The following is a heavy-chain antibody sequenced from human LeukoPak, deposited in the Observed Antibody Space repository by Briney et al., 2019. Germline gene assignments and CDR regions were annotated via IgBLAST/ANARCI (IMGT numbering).Heavy chain of an antibody. CDR1: GFTFSSYW. J-gene: IGHJ3*02. CDR2: INSDGSST. D-gene: IGHD5-18*01. CDR3: ARDLEWLDTAMVTGDDAFDI. V-gene: IGHV3-74*01. Sequence: GGSLRLSCAASGFTFSSYWMHWVRQAPGKGLVWVSRINSDGSSTSYADSVKGRLTISRDNAKNTLYLQMNSLRVEDTAVYYCARDLEWLDTAMVTGDDAFDIWGQGTMVTVSS.